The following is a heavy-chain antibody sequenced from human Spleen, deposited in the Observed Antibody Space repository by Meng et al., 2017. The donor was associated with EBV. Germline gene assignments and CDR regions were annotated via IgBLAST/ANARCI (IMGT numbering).Heavy chain of an antibody. J-gene: IGHJ4*02. D-gene: IGHD5-12*01. V-gene: IGHV1-2*06. CDR3: ATGRYSGYESYFDS. Sequence: QVQLVPSGAGVKKPGASPKVSFKASGYTFTGQYMQWVRQAPGQGLEWMGRINPDSGDADYVQKFQGRVTMTRDTSISTAYMELRNLTSDDTAVYYCATGRYSGYESYFDSWGQGTLVTVSS. CDR1: GYTFTGQY. CDR2: INPDSGDA.